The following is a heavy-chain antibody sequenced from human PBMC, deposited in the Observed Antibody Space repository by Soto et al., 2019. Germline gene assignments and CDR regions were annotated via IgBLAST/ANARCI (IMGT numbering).Heavy chain of an antibody. CDR2: INSDGSST. CDR1: EFTFSSYW. CDR3: ARDRGGVWFGDAGGMDV. Sequence: GGSLRLSCAASEFTFSSYWMHWVRQAPGKGLVWVSRINSDGSSTSYADSVKGRFTISRDNAKNTLYLQMNSLRAEDTAVYYWARDRGGVWFGDAGGMDVWGQGTTVTV. V-gene: IGHV3-74*01. D-gene: IGHD3-10*01. J-gene: IGHJ6*02.